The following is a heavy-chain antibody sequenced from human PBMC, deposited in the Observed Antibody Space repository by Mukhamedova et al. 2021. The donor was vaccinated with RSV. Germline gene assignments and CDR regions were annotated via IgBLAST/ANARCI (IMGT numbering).Heavy chain of an antibody. CDR1: SGYW. Sequence: SGYWWTWIRQPPGKGLEWIGEIYQSESASYNSSLKSRVTISVDMSKNQFSLTLASVTAADTAVYCCARGPRTWGQGTRVTVSS. J-gene: IGHJ4*02. V-gene: IGHV4-34*01. CDR3: ARGPRT. CDR2: IYQSESA.